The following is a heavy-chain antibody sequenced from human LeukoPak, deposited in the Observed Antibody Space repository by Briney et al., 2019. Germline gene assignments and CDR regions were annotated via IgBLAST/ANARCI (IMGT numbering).Heavy chain of an antibody. V-gene: IGHV2-5*02. J-gene: IGHJ4*02. D-gene: IGHD6-19*01. Sequence: SGPTLVNHTQTLTLTCTCSGCSLSTSGVGVGWIRQPPGKALEWLALIYWDDDKRYSPSLKSRLTITKATSKNQVVLTMTNMDPVDTATYYCAHRRGSGELNYFDYWGQGTLVTVSS. CDR2: IYWDDDK. CDR3: AHRRGSGELNYFDY. CDR1: GCSLSTSGVG.